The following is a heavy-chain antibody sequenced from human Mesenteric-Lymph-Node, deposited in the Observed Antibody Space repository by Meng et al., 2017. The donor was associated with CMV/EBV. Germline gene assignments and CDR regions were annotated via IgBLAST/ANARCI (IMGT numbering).Heavy chain of an antibody. J-gene: IGHJ4*02. V-gene: IGHV3-7*01. CDR3: ARSLGATLPDY. D-gene: IGHD1-26*01. CDR1: GFTFSSYA. CDR2: IKQDGSEK. Sequence: GESLKISCAASGFTFSSYAMSWVRQAPGKGLEWVANIKQDGSEKYYVDSVKGRFTISRDNAKNSLYLQMNSLRAEDTAVYYCARSLGATLPDYWGQGTLVTVSS.